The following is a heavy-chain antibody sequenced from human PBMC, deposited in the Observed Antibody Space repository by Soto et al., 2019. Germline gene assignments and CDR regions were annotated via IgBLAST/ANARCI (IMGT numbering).Heavy chain of an antibody. CDR2: FHPGDSDT. CDR1: GFSFSRYT. V-gene: IGHV5-51*01. CDR3: TLSYGDSYYYYYGMDV. J-gene: IGHJ6*02. Sequence: GESLKISCVGSGFSFSRYTVGWVRQVPGKGLEWMGVFHPGDSDTRYSPSFQGQVTISADKSISTAYLQWSSLKASDTAMYYCTLSYGDSYYYYYGMDVRGQGTTVTVSS. D-gene: IGHD4-17*01.